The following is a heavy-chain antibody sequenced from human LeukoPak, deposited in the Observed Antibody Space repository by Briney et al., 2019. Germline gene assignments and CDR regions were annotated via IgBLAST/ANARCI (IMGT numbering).Heavy chain of an antibody. J-gene: IGHJ5*02. D-gene: IGHD6-13*01. Sequence: PGGSLRLSCAASGFTFSSYGMHWVRQAPGKGLEWVAVISYDGSNKYYADSVKGRFTISRDNSKNTLYLQMNSLRAEDTAVYYCAKDRVEWQQLAGANWFDPWGQGTLVTVS. V-gene: IGHV3-30*18. CDR1: GFTFSSYG. CDR3: AKDRVEWQQLAGANWFDP. CDR2: ISYDGSNK.